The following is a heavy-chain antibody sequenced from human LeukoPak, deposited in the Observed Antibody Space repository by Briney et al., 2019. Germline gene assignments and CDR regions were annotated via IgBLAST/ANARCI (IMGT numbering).Heavy chain of an antibody. Sequence: GGSLRLSCAASGFTFSSYSLNWVRQAPGKGLEWVSCITSDIYTYYADSVRGRFTISRDNSQNSVYLVMNSLRAEDTAVYYCARERDTSMVALDSWGQGTLVTVSS. CDR3: ARERDTSMVALDS. J-gene: IGHJ4*02. V-gene: IGHV3-21*06. CDR1: GFTFSSYS. D-gene: IGHD5-18*01. CDR2: ITSDIYT.